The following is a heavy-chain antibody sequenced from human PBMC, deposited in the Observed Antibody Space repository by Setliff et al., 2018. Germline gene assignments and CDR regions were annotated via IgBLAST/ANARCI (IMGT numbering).Heavy chain of an antibody. CDR2: IYTSGGT. J-gene: IGHJ5*02. Sequence: SETLSLTCTVSGGSISSGSYYWSWIRQPAGKGLEWIGHIYTSGGTNYNPSLKSRVTIPVDTSKNQFSLKLSSVTAADTAVYYCAREGFQNWFDPWGQGTLVTVSS. CDR3: AREGFQNWFDP. V-gene: IGHV4-61*09. CDR1: GGSISSGSYY.